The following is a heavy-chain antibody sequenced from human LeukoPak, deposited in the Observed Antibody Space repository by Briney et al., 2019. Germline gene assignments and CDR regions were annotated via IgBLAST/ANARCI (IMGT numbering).Heavy chain of an antibody. CDR1: GFTFSSYS. CDR3: ARAGMHYYDSSGYYPSWFDY. CDR2: ISSSSSYI. V-gene: IGHV3-21*01. J-gene: IGHJ4*02. D-gene: IGHD3-22*01. Sequence: PGGSLRLSCAASGFTFSSYSMNWVRQAPGKGLEWVSSISSSSSYIYYADSVKGRFTISRDNAKNSLYLQMNSLRAEDTAVYYCARAGMHYYDSSGYYPSWFDYWGQGTLVTVSS.